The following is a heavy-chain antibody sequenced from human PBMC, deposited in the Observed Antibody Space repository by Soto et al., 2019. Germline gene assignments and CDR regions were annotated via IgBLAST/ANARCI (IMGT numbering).Heavy chain of an antibody. CDR3: ARPIQYYFDTSAQSAWFDP. J-gene: IGHJ5*02. V-gene: IGHV1-69*12. CDR2: IIPIFSTP. D-gene: IGHD3-22*01. CDR1: GGTFGSYA. Sequence: QVQLVQSGAEVKKPGSSVKVSCKTSGGTFGSYAISWVRQAPGQGLEWMGGIIPIFSTPNYAQKFQGRVTTTADEXXSXAXRELSSLRAEETAVYYCARPIQYYFDTSAQSAWFDPWGQGTLVTVSS.